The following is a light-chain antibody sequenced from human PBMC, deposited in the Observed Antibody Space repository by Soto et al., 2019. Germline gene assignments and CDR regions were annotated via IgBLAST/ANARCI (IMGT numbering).Light chain of an antibody. CDR3: QQSHSTPPYT. CDR1: QSISSY. J-gene: IGKJ2*01. CDR2: AAS. V-gene: IGKV1-39*01. Sequence: DIQMTQSPSSLSASVGDRVTITCRASQSISSYLNWYQQKPGKAPKLLIYAASALQSGVPSRFSGRGSGTDFTLTISSLQPEDFATYYCQQSHSTPPYTFGQGTKLEIK.